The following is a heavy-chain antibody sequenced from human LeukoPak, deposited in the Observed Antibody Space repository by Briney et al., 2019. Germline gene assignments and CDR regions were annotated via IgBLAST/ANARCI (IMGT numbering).Heavy chain of an antibody. V-gene: IGHV4-34*01. D-gene: IGHD2-21*02. Sequence: SETLSLTCAVYGGSFSGYYWSWIRQPPGKGLEWIGEIIHSGSTNYNPSLKSRVTVSIDTSKNQVSLKLRSVTAADTAVYYCARGHSSVATGIPYYFDYWGRGTLVTVSS. CDR2: IIHSGST. CDR3: ARGHSSVATGIPYYFDY. J-gene: IGHJ4*02. CDR1: GGSFSGYY.